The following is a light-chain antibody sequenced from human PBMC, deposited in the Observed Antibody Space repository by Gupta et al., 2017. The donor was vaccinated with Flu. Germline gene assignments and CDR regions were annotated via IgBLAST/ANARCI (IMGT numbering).Light chain of an antibody. V-gene: IGKV3-11*01. Sequence: PATLSWSPGERATLSCRASQSISGLLAWYQQKPGQAPRLLIYDASNRVRGIPARFSGSGSGTDFTLTISSLEPDDFAVYYCQQRANWPLTFGGGTKVEI. J-gene: IGKJ4*01. CDR3: QQRANWPLT. CDR2: DAS. CDR1: QSISGL.